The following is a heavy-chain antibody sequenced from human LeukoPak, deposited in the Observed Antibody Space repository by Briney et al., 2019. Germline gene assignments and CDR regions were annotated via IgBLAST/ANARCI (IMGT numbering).Heavy chain of an antibody. CDR2: AFYRSQWHA. CDR1: GDSVSRNTAV. V-gene: IGHV6-1*01. Sequence: LSQTLSLTCGISGDSVSRNTAVWNWIRQSPSRGLEWLGKAFYRSQWHADYAVSVKDRITINSDTSKNQFSLQLNSVTPEDTAVYYCARDSRYYYDGRGWYFDLWGRGTLVTVSS. D-gene: IGHD3-22*01. J-gene: IGHJ2*01. CDR3: ARDSRYYYDGRGWYFDL.